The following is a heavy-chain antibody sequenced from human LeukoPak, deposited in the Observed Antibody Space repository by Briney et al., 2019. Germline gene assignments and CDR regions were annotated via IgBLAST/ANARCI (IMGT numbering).Heavy chain of an antibody. J-gene: IGHJ4*02. CDR1: GLTLSDYW. D-gene: IGHD6-25*01. CDR2: INQDGSAK. CDR3: ATSHHTSSGQNFDY. Sequence: PGGSLRLSCEASGLTLSDYWMSWVRQAPGKGLEWVANINQDGSAKYYVDSVKGRCTISRDNADSSLYLQMNALRADDTAMYYCATSHHTSSGQNFDYWGQGTLVSVSS. V-gene: IGHV3-7*01.